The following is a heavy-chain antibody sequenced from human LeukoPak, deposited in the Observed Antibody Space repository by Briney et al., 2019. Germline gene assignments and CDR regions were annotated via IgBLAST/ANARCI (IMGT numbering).Heavy chain of an antibody. D-gene: IGHD3-3*01. CDR2: ISGSGAST. V-gene: IGHV3-23*01. CDR1: GFTFSSSA. Sequence: GGSLRLSCAASGFTFSSSAMSWVRQAPGKGLEWVSVISGSGASTYYADSVKGRFTISRDNSKNTLYLQMNSLRAEDTAVYYCAKDSYDFWSGYLTSFDYWGQGTLVTVSS. J-gene: IGHJ4*02. CDR3: AKDSYDFWSGYLTSFDY.